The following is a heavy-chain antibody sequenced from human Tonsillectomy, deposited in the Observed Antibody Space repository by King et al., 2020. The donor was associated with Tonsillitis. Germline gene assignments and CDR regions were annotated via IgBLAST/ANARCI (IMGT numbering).Heavy chain of an antibody. CDR2: INAYNGHT. V-gene: IGHV1-18*01. Sequence: QLVQSGAEVKKPGASVKVSCKASGYTSTTYGITWVRQAPGQGLEWMGWINAYNGHTIYAQKLKGRVTMTTDTSTRTAYMELRNLRSDDTAVYYCALDILTGFYDYWGQGTLVTVSS. CDR1: GYTSTTYG. D-gene: IGHD3-9*01. J-gene: IGHJ4*02. CDR3: ALDILTGFYDY.